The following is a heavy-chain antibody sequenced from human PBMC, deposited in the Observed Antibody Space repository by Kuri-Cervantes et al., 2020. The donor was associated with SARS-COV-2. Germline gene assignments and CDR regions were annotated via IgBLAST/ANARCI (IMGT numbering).Heavy chain of an antibody. J-gene: IGHJ5*02. V-gene: IGHV3-73*01. CDR1: GFTFSGSA. D-gene: IGHD2-2*01. CDR3: ARDPHIVVVPAAQGWFDP. Sequence: GESLKISCAASGFTFSGSAMHWVRQASGKGLEWVGRIRSKANSYATAYAASVKGRFTISRDDSKNTAYLQMNSLKTEDTAVYYCARDPHIVVVPAAQGWFDPWGQGTLVTVSS. CDR2: IRSKANSYAT.